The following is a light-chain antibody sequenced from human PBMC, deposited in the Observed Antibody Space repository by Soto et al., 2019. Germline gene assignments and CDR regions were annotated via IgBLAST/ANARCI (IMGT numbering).Light chain of an antibody. J-gene: IGKJ1*01. CDR2: GAS. Sequence: EIVLTQSPGTLSLSTGERATLSCRASQSDSSSYLAWYQQKPGQAPRLLIYGASSRATGIPDRFSGSGPGTDFTLNISRLEPEDFAVYYCQQYGSSFWTFGQGTKVDIK. CDR3: QQYGSSFWT. V-gene: IGKV3-20*01. CDR1: QSDSSSY.